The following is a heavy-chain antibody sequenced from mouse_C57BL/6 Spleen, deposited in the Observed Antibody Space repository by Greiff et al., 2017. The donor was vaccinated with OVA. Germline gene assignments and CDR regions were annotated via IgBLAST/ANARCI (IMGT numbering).Heavy chain of an antibody. D-gene: IGHD1-1*01. CDR3: AREEEYGSSDVGSPIDY. J-gene: IGHJ4*01. V-gene: IGHV1-59*01. Sequence: QVQLQQPGAELVRPGTSVKLSCKASGYTFTSYWLHWVKQRPGQGLEWIGVIDPSDSYTNSHQKFKGKATLTVDTCSNTAYMQLSSLTSEDSAVYYSAREEEYGSSDVGSPIDYWGQGTSVTVSS. CDR1: GYTFTSYW. CDR2: IDPSDSYT.